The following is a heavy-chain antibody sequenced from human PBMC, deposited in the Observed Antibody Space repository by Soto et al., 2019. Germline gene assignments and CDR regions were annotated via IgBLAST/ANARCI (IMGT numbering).Heavy chain of an antibody. J-gene: IGHJ4*02. Sequence: ASVKVSCKASGGTFSSYAISWVRQAPGQGLEWMGIINPSGGSTSYAQKFQGRVTMTGDTSTSTVYMELSSLRSEDTAVYYCAREVGTYYDSSGSTPGHNDYWGQGTLVTVSS. D-gene: IGHD3-22*01. CDR1: GGTFSSYA. CDR2: INPSGGST. CDR3: AREVGTYYDSSGSTPGHNDY. V-gene: IGHV1-46*01.